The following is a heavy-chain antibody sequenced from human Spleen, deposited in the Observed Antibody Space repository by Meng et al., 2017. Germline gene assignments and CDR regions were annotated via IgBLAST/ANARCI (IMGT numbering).Heavy chain of an antibody. J-gene: IGHJ4*02. V-gene: IGHV3-53*01. D-gene: IGHD6-19*01. CDR1: GFTVSSNY. CDR2: IYSGGST. Sequence: GESLKISCAASGFTVSSNYKSWVRQAPGKGLEWVSVIYSGGSTYYADSVKGRFTISRDNSKNTLYLQMNSLRAEDTAVYYCARDRGGYSSGWYPFDYWGQGTLVTVSS. CDR3: ARDRGGYSSGWYPFDY.